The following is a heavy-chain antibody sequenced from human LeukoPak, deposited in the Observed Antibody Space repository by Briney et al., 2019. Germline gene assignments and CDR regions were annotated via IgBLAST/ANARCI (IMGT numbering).Heavy chain of an antibody. CDR2: IMRDGSEK. V-gene: IGHV3-7*01. D-gene: IGHD5-18*01. CDR3: ARDPSRGYSYGYADY. Sequence: PGGSLRLSCAASGFSFSTYWMNWVRQPPGKGLEWVANIMRDGSEKYYVDSVKGRFTISRDNAKNSLYLQMNSLRAEDTAVYYCARDPSRGYSYGYADYWGQASLGIVST. J-gene: IGHJ4*02. CDR1: GFSFSTYW.